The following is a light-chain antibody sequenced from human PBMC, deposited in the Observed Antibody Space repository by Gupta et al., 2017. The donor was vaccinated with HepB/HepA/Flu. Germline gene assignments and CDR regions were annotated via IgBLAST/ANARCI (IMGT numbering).Light chain of an antibody. V-gene: IGKV1-16*02. J-gene: IGKJ3*01. Sequence: DIQMTQSPSSLSASVGDSVTITCRASQDITIYLGWFQLRPGRAPKSLIYGASSLQSGVSSKFSGSGSGTDFSLTIINLQPEDFANYYCQQDCDYPFTFGRGTTVDFK. CDR1: QDITIY. CDR3: QQDCDYPFT. CDR2: GAS.